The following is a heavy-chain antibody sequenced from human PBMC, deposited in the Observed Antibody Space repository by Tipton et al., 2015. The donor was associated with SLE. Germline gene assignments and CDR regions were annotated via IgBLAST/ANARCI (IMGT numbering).Heavy chain of an antibody. CDR1: GYTFTSYG. D-gene: IGHD3-3*01. CDR3: ARRYYDFWSGPTRFDY. V-gene: IGHV1-18*01. Sequence: QLVQSGAEVKKPGASVKVSCKASGYTFTSYGISWVRQAPGQGLEWMGWITAYNGNTDYAQKLQGRVTMTTDTSTSTAYMELRSLRSDDTAVYYCARRYYDFWSGPTRFDYWGQGTLVTVSS. CDR2: ITAYNGNT. J-gene: IGHJ4*02.